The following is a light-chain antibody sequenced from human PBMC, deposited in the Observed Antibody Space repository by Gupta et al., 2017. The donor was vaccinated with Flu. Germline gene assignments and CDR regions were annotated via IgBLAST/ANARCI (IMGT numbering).Light chain of an antibody. CDR3: QQRADWPLT. Sequence: EVVLTQSPATLSLSPGERATLSCRASQSVKGALAWYQQKPGQAPRLLVYDASNRAAGIPVKFSGSGSGTDFTLTISNLEPEDFAVYYCQQRADWPLTFGGGTKVEIE. CDR2: DAS. CDR1: QSVKGA. J-gene: IGKJ4*01. V-gene: IGKV3-11*01.